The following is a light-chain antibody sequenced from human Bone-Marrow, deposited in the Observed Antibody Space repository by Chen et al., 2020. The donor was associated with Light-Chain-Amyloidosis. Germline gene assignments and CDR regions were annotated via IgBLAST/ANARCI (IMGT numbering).Light chain of an antibody. J-gene: IGLJ3*02. Sequence: NFMLTQPHSVSESPGKTVIIYCTRSSGSIATNYVQWYQQRPGSSPTTVMYEDDQRPSGVPDRFSGSSDRSSNSASLTISGLKTEDEADYYCQSYQGSSQGVFGGGTKLTVL. CDR2: EDD. CDR3: QSYQGSSQGV. CDR1: SGSIATNY. V-gene: IGLV6-57*01.